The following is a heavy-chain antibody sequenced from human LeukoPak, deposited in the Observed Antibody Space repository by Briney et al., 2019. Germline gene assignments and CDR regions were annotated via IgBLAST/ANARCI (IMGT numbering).Heavy chain of an antibody. CDR1: GGTFSSYA. D-gene: IGHD4-23*01. Sequence: ASVKVSCKASGGTFSSYAISWVRQAPGQGLEWMGGIIPIFGTANYAQKFQGRVTIPTDESTSTAYMELSSLRSEDTAVYYCATDPGHGGTPNWFDPWGQGTLVTVSS. J-gene: IGHJ5*02. CDR3: ATDPGHGGTPNWFDP. V-gene: IGHV1-69*05. CDR2: IIPIFGTA.